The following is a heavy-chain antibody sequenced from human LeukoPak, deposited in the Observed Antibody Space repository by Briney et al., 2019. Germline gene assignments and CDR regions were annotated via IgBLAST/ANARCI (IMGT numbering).Heavy chain of an antibody. V-gene: IGHV4-34*01. J-gene: IGHJ5*01. CDR3: VRGFRGFNYGRGGKNWFDS. Sequence: SETPSLTCAVYGGSFSGYYWTWIRQSPGMGLEWLGGINHSGGTYYNPSLQSRITMSVDTSKNQFSLRMTSVTAADTAVYYCVRGFRGFNYGRGGKNWFDSWGQGTLVTVSS. CDR2: INHSGGT. D-gene: IGHD5-18*01. CDR1: GGSFSGYY.